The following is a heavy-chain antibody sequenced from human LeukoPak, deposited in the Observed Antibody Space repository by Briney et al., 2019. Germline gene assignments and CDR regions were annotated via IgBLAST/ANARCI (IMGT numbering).Heavy chain of an antibody. D-gene: IGHD3-22*01. J-gene: IGHJ4*02. V-gene: IGHV3-23*01. CDR1: GFTFSSYA. CDR3: AKDPGYYYDSSGEPFFDY. CDR2: ISGSGGST. Sequence: GGSLRLSCAASGFTFSSYAMSWVRQAPGKGLEWVAAISGSGGSTYYADSVKGRFTISRDNSKNTPYLQINSLRAEETAVYYCAKDPGYYYDSSGEPFFDYWGQGTLVTVSS.